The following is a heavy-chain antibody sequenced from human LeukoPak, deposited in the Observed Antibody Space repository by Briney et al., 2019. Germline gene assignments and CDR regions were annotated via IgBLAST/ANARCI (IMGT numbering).Heavy chain of an antibody. CDR3: ARSGDYDYYYYMDV. CDR1: GYSISSGYY. D-gene: IGHD4-17*01. Sequence: SETLSLTCTVSGYSISSGYYWGWIRQPPGKGLEWIGSIYHSGSTYYNPSLKSRVTISVDTSKNQFSLKLSSATAADTAVYYCARSGDYDYYYYMDVWGKGATVTVSS. J-gene: IGHJ6*03. V-gene: IGHV4-38-2*02. CDR2: IYHSGST.